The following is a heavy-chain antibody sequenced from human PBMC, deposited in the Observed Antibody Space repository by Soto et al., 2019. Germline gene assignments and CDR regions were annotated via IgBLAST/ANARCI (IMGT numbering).Heavy chain of an antibody. CDR3: AGAGGDIVLMEYGKECWGRAFDI. V-gene: IGHV4-59*08. CDR1: GGSISSYY. D-gene: IGHD2-8*01. Sequence: QVQLQESGPGLVKPSETLSLTCTVSGGSISSYYWSWIRQPPGKGLEWTGYVYYSGSTNYNPSLKSLVPLSVDTSKNQFHLKLSSVPAADTAVYYCAGAGGDIVLMEYGKECWGRAFDIWGRGTMVTVSS. J-gene: IGHJ3*02. CDR2: VYYSGST.